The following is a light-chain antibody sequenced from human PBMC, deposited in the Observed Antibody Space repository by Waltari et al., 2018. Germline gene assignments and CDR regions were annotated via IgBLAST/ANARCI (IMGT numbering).Light chain of an antibody. Sequence: QSALTQPPSASGSPGQPVTISCTGSGSDVGASNYAPWYQHHPGKAPKLMIYEVTKRPSGVPDRFSGSKSDNSASLTVSGLQPDDEAYYYCTSFAGGNTVIFGGGTKLTVL. CDR2: EVT. CDR3: TSFAGGNTVI. CDR1: GSDVGASNY. V-gene: IGLV2-8*01. J-gene: IGLJ2*01.